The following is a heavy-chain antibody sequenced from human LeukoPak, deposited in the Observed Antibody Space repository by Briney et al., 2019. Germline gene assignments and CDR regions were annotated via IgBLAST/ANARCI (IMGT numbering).Heavy chain of an antibody. CDR3: ARDGGYCSSTSCSGGYYYYGMDV. V-gene: IGHV1-2*02. CDR2: INPNSGGT. Sequence: ASVKVSCKASGYTFTGYYMHWVRQAPGQGLEWMGWINPNSGGTNYAQKFRGRVTMTRDTSISTAYMELSRLRSDDTAVYYCARDGGYCSSTSCSGGYYYYGMDVWGQGTTVTVSS. D-gene: IGHD2-2*01. J-gene: IGHJ6*02. CDR1: GYTFTGYY.